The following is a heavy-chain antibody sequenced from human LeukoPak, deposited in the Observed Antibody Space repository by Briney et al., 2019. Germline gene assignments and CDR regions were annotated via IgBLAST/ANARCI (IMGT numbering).Heavy chain of an antibody. CDR1: GYTFTNYW. Sequence: GESLRISCKGSGYTFTNYWIGWVRQMPGKGLEWMGRIDPSDSYTNYTPSFRGHVTISADKSISTAYLQWSTLQASDTAIYYCARRGMGYSGYHGYWYFDLWGRGTLVTVSS. CDR3: ARRGMGYSGYHGYWYFDL. CDR2: IDPSDSYT. J-gene: IGHJ2*01. D-gene: IGHD5-12*01. V-gene: IGHV5-10-1*01.